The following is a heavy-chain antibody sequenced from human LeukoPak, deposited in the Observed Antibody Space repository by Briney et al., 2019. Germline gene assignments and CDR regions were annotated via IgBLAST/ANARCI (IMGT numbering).Heavy chain of an antibody. CDR2: IKQDGSEK. D-gene: IGHD3-10*01. CDR3: ARDQDMARGVIITDAFDI. Sequence: PGGSLRLSCTASGFKFSSFSMNWARPAPGKGLEWVANIKQDGSEKYYVNSVKGRFTISRDNAKDSLYLQMNSLRAEDTAVYYCARDQDMARGVIITDAFDIWGQGTMVTVSS. V-gene: IGHV3-7*01. CDR1: GFKFSSFS. J-gene: IGHJ3*02.